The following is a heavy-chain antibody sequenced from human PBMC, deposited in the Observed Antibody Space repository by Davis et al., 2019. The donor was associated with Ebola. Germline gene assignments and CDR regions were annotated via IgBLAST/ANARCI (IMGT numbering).Heavy chain of an antibody. V-gene: IGHV3-23*01. CDR3: AKDTPNIWFDV. Sequence: GGSLRLSCAASGFVFRNYVMSWVRQAPGKGLEWVSTLGTSADTYYADSVKGRFTISRDNSKNTLYLQMNSLRVEDTAIYYCAKDTPNIWFDVWGQGTMVAVSS. CDR2: LGTSADT. D-gene: IGHD2-15*01. J-gene: IGHJ3*01. CDR1: GFVFRNYV.